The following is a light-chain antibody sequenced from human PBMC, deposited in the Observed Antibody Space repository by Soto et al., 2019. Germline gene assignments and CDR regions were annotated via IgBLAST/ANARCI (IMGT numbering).Light chain of an antibody. J-gene: IGKJ5*01. V-gene: IGKV1-9*01. Sequence: DIPLTQSPSFLSASVGDIVTITCRASQGLSNYLAWYQQKPGKVPKLLIYAASTLQSGVPSRFSGSGIGTEFTLTISSLQSEDFATYYCQQINTYPITFGQGTRLEIK. CDR3: QQINTYPIT. CDR2: AAS. CDR1: QGLSNY.